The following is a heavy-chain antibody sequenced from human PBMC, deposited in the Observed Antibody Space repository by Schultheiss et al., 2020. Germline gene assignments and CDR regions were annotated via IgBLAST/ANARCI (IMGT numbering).Heavy chain of an antibody. CDR3: ARSAGGIDS. Sequence: LSLTCTVSGGSINDYYWSWIRQSPGKGLEWVSSISSSSSYIYYADSVKGRFTISRDNSKNTLYLQMNSLRAEDTAVYYCARSAGGIDSWGQGTLVTVSS. CDR2: ISSSSSYI. CDR1: GGSINDYY. V-gene: IGHV3-11*06. J-gene: IGHJ4*02. D-gene: IGHD3-10*01.